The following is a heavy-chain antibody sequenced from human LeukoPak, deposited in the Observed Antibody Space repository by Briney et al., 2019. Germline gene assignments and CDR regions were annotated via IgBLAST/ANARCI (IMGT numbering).Heavy chain of an antibody. V-gene: IGHV3-48*03. J-gene: IGHJ4*02. Sequence: GGSLRLSCAASGFTFSSYEMNWVRQAPGKGLEWVSYIDSSGSNIHYADSVKGQFTISRDNAKNSLYLQMNSLRAEDTAVYYCARTKEMASISYFDSWGQGTLVTVSS. CDR3: ARTKEMASISYFDS. D-gene: IGHD5-24*01. CDR2: IDSSGSNI. CDR1: GFTFSSYE.